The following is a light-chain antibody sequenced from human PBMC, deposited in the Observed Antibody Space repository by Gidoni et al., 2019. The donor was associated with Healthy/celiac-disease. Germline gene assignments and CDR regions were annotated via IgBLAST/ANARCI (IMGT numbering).Light chain of an antibody. CDR3: QKYNSAPPSA. J-gene: IGKJ1*01. CDR2: AAS. V-gene: IGKV1-27*01. CDR1: QGISNY. Sequence: DIQLTQSPSSLSASVGDRVTITCRASQGISNYLAWYQQKPGKVPKLLIYAASTLQSGVPSRFSGSGSGTDFTLTISSLQPEDVATYYCQKYNSAPPSAFGQGTKVEIK.